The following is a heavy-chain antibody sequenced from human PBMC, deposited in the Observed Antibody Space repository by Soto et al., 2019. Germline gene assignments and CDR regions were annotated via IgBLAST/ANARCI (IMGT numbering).Heavy chain of an antibody. J-gene: IGHJ4*02. CDR2: IYYSGST. Sequence: QVQLQEPGPGLVKPSQTLSLTCTVSGGSISSCGYYWSWIRQHPAKGLEWIGYIYYSGSTYYNPSLKSRVTISVDTSKNQCSLKLSSVTAADTDVYYCESGPYGYLLDYWGQGTLVTVSS. CDR3: ESGPYGYLLDY. V-gene: IGHV4-31*03. CDR1: GGSISSCGYY. D-gene: IGHD5-12*01.